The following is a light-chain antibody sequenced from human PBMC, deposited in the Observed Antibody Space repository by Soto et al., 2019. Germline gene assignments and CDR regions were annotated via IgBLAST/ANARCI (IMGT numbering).Light chain of an antibody. CDR3: QQLNSYPST. Sequence: DIQLTQSPSFLSASVGDRVTITCRASLDISNFLAWYQQKPGKAPKVLIYAASTLHTGVPSRFSGSGSGTVFTLTINGLQPDDFATYYCQQLNSYPSTFGPGTKVD. J-gene: IGKJ3*01. CDR1: LDISNF. CDR2: AAS. V-gene: IGKV1-9*01.